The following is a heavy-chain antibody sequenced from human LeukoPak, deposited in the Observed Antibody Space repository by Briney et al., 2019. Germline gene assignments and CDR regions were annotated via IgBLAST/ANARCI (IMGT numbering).Heavy chain of an antibody. V-gene: IGHV1-2*02. CDR2: INPNSGGT. D-gene: IGHD6-6*01. Sequence: ASVKVSCKASGYTFTGYYMHWVRQAPGQGLEWMGWINPNSGGTNYAQKFQGRVTMTRDTSISTAYMELSSLRSEDTAVYYCARGPPSIAARPSTYYYYYYMDVWGKGTTVTVSS. CDR3: ARGPPSIAARPSTYYYYYYMDV. J-gene: IGHJ6*03. CDR1: GYTFTGYY.